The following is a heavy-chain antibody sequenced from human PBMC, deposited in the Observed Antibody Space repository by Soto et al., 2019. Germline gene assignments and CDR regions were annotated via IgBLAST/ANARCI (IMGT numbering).Heavy chain of an antibody. Sequence: SETLSLTCTVSGGSISSSDYYWGWIRQPPGKGLEWIGNIYYSGSTTYNPSLKSRITISLDTSNNQVSLKLNSVTPDDTAVYYCVRLIGNSWLDSWGQGTLVTVSS. CDR1: GGSISSSDYY. CDR2: IYYSGST. V-gene: IGHV4-39*01. CDR3: VRLIGNSWLDS. J-gene: IGHJ5*01.